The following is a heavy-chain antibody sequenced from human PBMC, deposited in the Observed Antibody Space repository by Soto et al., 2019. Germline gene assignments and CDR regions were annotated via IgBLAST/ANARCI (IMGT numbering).Heavy chain of an antibody. CDR1: GYSFTSYW. J-gene: IGHJ5*02. CDR3: ARISGSGSFYKRGWFDP. Sequence: GESLKISCRGSGYSFTSYWIAWVRQMPGKGLEWMGIIFPGDSDTRYNPAFQGQVTISVDKSTNTAYLQWSRLKASDTAIYYCARISGSGSFYKRGWFDPWGQGTLVTVSS. CDR2: IFPGDSDT. D-gene: IGHD3-10*01. V-gene: IGHV5-51*01.